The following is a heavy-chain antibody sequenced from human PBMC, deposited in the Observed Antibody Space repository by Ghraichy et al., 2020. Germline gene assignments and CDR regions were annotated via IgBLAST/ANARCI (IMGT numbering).Heavy chain of an antibody. J-gene: IGHJ4*02. CDR2: ISYDGSNK. V-gene: IGHV3-30*04. Sequence: GGSLRLSCAASGFTFSSYAMHWVRQAPGKGLEWVAVISYDGSNKYYADSVKGRFTISRDNSKNTLYLQMNSLRAEDTAVYYCARWGDYYDSSCYDIYFDYWGQGTLVTVSS. CDR1: GFTFSSYA. D-gene: IGHD3-22*01. CDR3: ARWGDYYDSSCYDIYFDY.